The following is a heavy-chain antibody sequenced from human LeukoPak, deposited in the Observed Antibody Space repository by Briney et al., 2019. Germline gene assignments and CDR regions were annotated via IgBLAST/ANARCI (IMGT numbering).Heavy chain of an antibody. Sequence: PSETLSLTCAVYGGSFSGYYWSWIRQPPGKGLEWIGEINHRGSTNYNPSLKSRVTISVDTSKNQFSLRLSSVTAADTAVYYCARVYLPARNGGPWPDWGQGTLVTVSS. D-gene: IGHD1-20*01. V-gene: IGHV4-34*01. J-gene: IGHJ4*02. CDR1: GGSFSGYY. CDR3: ARVYLPARNGGPWPD. CDR2: INHRGST.